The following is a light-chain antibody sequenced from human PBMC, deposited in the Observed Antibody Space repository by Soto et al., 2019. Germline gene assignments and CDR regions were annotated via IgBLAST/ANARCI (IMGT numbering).Light chain of an antibody. CDR3: QQGSNWPLS. CDR1: QSVSGY. CDR2: DSS. J-gene: IGKJ4*01. Sequence: IVLTQFPATLSLSSGERATLSCRVSQSVSGYLAWYQQKSGQAPRLLIYDSSNRATGIPARFSGSGSGTDFTLTISNLEPEDSAVYFCQQGSNWPLSFGGGTKVVIK. V-gene: IGKV3-11*01.